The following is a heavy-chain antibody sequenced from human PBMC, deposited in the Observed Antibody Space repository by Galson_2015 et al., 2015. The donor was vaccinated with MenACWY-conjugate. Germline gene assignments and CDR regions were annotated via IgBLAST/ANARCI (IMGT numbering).Heavy chain of an antibody. CDR1: GDSVSSKSVA. CDR3: ARWGPAGTSDY. D-gene: IGHD6-13*01. V-gene: IGHV6-1*01. Sequence: CAISGDSVSSKSVAWNWIRQSPSRGLEWLGRTYYRSKWFNDYAMSVKSRITISPDTSKNQFSLQLNPVTPEDTAVYYCARWGPAGTSDYWGQGTLVTVSS. J-gene: IGHJ4*02. CDR2: TYYRSKWFN.